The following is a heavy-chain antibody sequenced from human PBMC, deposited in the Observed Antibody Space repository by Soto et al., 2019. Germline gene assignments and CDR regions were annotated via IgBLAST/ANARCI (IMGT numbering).Heavy chain of an antibody. V-gene: IGHV1-69*06. J-gene: IGHJ4*02. CDR2: IIPIFYTT. D-gene: IGHD2-2*02. CDR3: AREGRGKKAGYNGLVSLGY. Sequence: QVQLVQSGAEVKTPGSSLKVSCTVSGSRFSNYVISWVRQAPGHGLEWLGGIIPIFYTTQYAQKVQGKVTRTADKSTNTASLELSSLRSDDTAVYYCAREGRGKKAGYNGLVSLGYWGQGTLVTVSS. CDR1: GSRFSNYV.